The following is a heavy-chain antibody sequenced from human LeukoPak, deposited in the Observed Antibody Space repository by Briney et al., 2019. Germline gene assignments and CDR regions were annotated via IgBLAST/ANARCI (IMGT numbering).Heavy chain of an antibody. Sequence: ASVKVSCKASGYTFTGFYIHWVRQAPGQGLEWMAWINPRNGGSHSAQKFQGRVTLTRDTSISTAYMEMRKLTSDDTAFYYCARGRIAAAGAFDYWGQGTLVTVSS. D-gene: IGHD6-13*01. V-gene: IGHV1-2*02. CDR2: INPRNGGS. CDR1: GYTFTGFY. J-gene: IGHJ4*02. CDR3: ARGRIAAAGAFDY.